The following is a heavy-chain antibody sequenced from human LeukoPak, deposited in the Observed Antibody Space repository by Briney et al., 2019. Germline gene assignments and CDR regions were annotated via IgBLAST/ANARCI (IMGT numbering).Heavy chain of an antibody. CDR1: GFTFSSYG. V-gene: IGHV3-33*01. D-gene: IGHD2-2*01. J-gene: IGHJ4*02. CDR3: ARDPGEYCSSTSCYAEAHFDY. CDR2: IWYDGSNK. Sequence: PGRSLRLSCAASGFTFSSYGMHWVRQALGKGLEWVVVIWYDGSNKYYADSVKGRFTISRDNSKNTLYLQMNSLRAEDTAVYYCARDPGEYCSSTSCYAEAHFDYWGQGTLVTVSS.